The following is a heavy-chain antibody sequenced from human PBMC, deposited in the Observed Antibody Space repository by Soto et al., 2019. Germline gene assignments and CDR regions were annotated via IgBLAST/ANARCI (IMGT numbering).Heavy chain of an antibody. J-gene: IGHJ6*02. CDR3: ARVNAVGATPYYYYGMDV. D-gene: IGHD1-26*01. V-gene: IGHV1-69*13. CDR1: GGTFSSYA. CDR2: IIPIFGTA. Sequence: GASVKVSCKASGGTFSSYAISWVRQAPGQGLEWMGGIIPIFGTANYAQKFQGRVTITADESTSTAYMELSSLRSEDTAVYYCARVNAVGATPYYYYGMDVWGQGTTVTVSS.